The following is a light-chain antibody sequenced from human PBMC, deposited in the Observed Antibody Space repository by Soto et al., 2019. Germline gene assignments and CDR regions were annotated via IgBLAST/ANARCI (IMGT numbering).Light chain of an antibody. Sequence: EIVVTQSPGTLSLSPGERATLSCRASQSVSSSYLAWYQQKPGQAPRLLIYGASSRATGIPDRFSGSGSGTDFTLTISRLEPEDFAVYYCQQYGSSPSLTFGGGTKVDIK. CDR2: GAS. J-gene: IGKJ4*01. CDR3: QQYGSSPSLT. CDR1: QSVSSSY. V-gene: IGKV3-20*01.